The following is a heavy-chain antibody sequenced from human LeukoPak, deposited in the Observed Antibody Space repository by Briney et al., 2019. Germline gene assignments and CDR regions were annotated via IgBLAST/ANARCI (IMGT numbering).Heavy chain of an antibody. J-gene: IGHJ4*02. D-gene: IGHD6-19*01. CDR3: ARAVAGGDRSRFYSGGWYYFDN. Sequence: PSETLSLTCTVSGASVSSSYWSWIRQPPGKGLEWIGYISDTGSTNYNPSLKGRVTISIHSSLNQFSLELGSVTAADTAMYYCARAVAGGDRSRFYSGGWYYFDNWGQGTLVTVSS. V-gene: IGHV4-59*08. CDR1: GASVSSSY. CDR2: ISDTGST.